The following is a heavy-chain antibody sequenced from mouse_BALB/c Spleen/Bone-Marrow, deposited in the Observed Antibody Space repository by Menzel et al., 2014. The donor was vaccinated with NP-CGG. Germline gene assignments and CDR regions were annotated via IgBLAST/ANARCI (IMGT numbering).Heavy chain of an antibody. Sequence: QVQLQQSGAGLVRPGASVKLSCKASGYTFTSYWMNWVKQRPEQGLEWIGRIDPYDSETHYNQKFRDKAILTVDKSSRIAFMQLSRLTSEDSAVYYGARSPDTYPSMNYWGQGTSVTFSS. J-gene: IGHJ4*01. CDR2: IDPYDSET. CDR1: GYTFTSYW. V-gene: IGHV1-52*01. CDR3: ARSPDTYPSMNY.